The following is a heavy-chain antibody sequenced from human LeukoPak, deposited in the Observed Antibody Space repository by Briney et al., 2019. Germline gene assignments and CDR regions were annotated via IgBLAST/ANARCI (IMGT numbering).Heavy chain of an antibody. CDR1: GASISGSGYY. D-gene: IGHD6-19*01. V-gene: IGHV4-39*01. CDR3: VKSGGYGLIDH. Sequence: SETLSLTCAVSGASISGSGYYLGWIRQPPGKGLEWIGNIYYTGSTYYNASLQSRVTISIDMSKNQFSLRLSSVPAADTAMYYCVKSGGYGLIDHWGQGTLVTVSS. CDR2: IYYTGST. J-gene: IGHJ4*02.